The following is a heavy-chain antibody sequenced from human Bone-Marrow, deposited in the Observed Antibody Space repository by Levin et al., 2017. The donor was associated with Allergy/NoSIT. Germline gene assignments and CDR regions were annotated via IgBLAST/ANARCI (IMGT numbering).Heavy chain of an antibody. Sequence: ASVKVSCKASGYIFTNNYMHWVRQAPGQGLEWMGIINPNSGWTSYGQKFQGRVTMTRDTSTSTFYMELSSLRSEDTAVYYCARDRTVPSWDYMDVWGKGTTVIVSS. CDR3: ARDRTVPSWDYMDV. CDR1: GYIFTNNY. V-gene: IGHV1-46*01. D-gene: IGHD2-2*01. CDR2: INPNSGWT. J-gene: IGHJ6*03.